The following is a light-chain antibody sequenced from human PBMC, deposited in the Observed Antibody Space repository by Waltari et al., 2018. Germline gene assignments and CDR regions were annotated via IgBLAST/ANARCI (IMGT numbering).Light chain of an antibody. CDR3: QQRKEWPLT. CDR1: QSVTRY. J-gene: IGKJ4*01. CDR2: DAS. V-gene: IGKV3-11*01. Sequence: DIVMTQSPATLSLSPGERATLSCRASQSVTRYLGWYQLKPGQAPRLLIYDASDRAPGIPTRFSGGGSETDFTLTISSLEPEDFAFYYCQQRKEWPLTFGGGTKVEIK.